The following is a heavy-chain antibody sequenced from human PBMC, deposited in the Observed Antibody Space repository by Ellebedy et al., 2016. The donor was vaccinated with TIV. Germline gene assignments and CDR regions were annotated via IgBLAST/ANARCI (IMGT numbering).Heavy chain of an antibody. V-gene: IGHV1-2*02. CDR2: LNPNSGGT. D-gene: IGHD5-12*01. CDR1: GYTFTGYY. J-gene: IGHJ3*02. CDR3: ARDNSGYEGTAFDI. Sequence: ASVKVSCKASGYTFTGYYMHWVRQAPGQGLEWMGWLNPNSGGTNYAQKFQGRVTLTRDTSISTAYMELSRLRSDDTAVYYCARDNSGYEGTAFDIWGQGTMVTVSS.